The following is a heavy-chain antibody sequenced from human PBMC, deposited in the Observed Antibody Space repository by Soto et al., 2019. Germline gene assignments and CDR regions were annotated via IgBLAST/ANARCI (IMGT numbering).Heavy chain of an antibody. Sequence: LSLTCTVSGGSISSGGYYWSWIRQHPGKGLEWIGYIYYSGSTYYNPSLKSRVTISVDTSKNQFSLKLSSVTAADTAVYYCARLITMKGHYYFDYWGQGTLVTVSS. D-gene: IGHD3-16*01. CDR1: GGSISSGGYY. CDR3: ARLITMKGHYYFDY. CDR2: IYYSGST. J-gene: IGHJ4*02. V-gene: IGHV4-31*03.